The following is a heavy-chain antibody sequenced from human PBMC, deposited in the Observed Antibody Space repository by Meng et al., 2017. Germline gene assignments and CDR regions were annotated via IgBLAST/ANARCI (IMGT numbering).Heavy chain of an antibody. D-gene: IGHD6-25*01. Sequence: QVQLVQSVAQVKKPGAPVKASCKPSGYNFPDYYIHWVRRAPGQGLEWMGRINPKSGDTHYAQKFQARVTMTGDTSISTAYMELSGLRSDDTAMYYCARDEDISAAGKLFGDYWGQGTLVTVSS. CDR1: GYNFPDYY. CDR2: INPKSGDT. V-gene: IGHV1-2*06. CDR3: ARDEDISAAGKLFGDY. J-gene: IGHJ4*02.